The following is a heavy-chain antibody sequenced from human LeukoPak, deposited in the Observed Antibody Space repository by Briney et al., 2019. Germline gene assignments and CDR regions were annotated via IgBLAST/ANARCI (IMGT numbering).Heavy chain of an antibody. J-gene: IGHJ4*02. D-gene: IGHD4-17*01. CDR3: ARRIDDYGDYFFDY. Sequence: PSETLSLTCTVSGGSISSYYWSWIRQPAGKGLQWTGRIYTSGSTNYNPSLKSRVTISVDTSKNQFSLKLSSVTAADTAVYYCARRIDDYGDYFFDYWGQGTLVTVSS. CDR2: IYTSGST. V-gene: IGHV4-4*07. CDR1: GGSISSYY.